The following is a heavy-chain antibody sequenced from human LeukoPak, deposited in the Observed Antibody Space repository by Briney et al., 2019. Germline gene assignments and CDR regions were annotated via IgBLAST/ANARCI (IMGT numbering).Heavy chain of an antibody. Sequence: ASVKVSFKASGYTFTSYYMHWVRQAPGQGLEWMGIINPSGGSTSYAQKFQGRVTMTRDTSTSTVYMELSSLRSEDTAVYYCARAWATGIVGATADYWGQGTLVTVSS. CDR2: INPSGGST. V-gene: IGHV1-46*01. D-gene: IGHD1-26*01. CDR1: GYTFTSYY. J-gene: IGHJ4*02. CDR3: ARAWATGIVGATADY.